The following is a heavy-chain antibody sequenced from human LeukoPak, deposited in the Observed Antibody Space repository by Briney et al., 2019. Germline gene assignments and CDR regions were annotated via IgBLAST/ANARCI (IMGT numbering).Heavy chain of an antibody. CDR3: AKDYYGATTPFDY. CDR2: ISGSGGST. CDR1: GSTFSSYA. Sequence: GGSLRLSCAASGSTFSSYAMSWVRQAPGKGLEWVSAISGSGGSTYYADSVKGRFTISRDNSKNTLYLQMNSLRAEDTAVYYCAKDYYGATTPFDYWGQGTLVTVSS. D-gene: IGHD1-26*01. V-gene: IGHV3-23*01. J-gene: IGHJ4*02.